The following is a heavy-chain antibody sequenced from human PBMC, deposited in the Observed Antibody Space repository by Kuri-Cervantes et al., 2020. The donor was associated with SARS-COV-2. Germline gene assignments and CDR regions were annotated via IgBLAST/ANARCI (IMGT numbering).Heavy chain of an antibody. V-gene: IGHV3-23*01. CDR3: AKDHPNCGGDCSLAAY. J-gene: IGHJ4*01. CDR2: ISGSGGST. Sequence: GESLKISCAASGFTFSSYDMHWVRQATGKGLEWVSAISGSGGSTYYADSVKGRFTISRDNSKNTLYLQMNSLRAEDTAVYYCAKDHPNCGGDCSLAAYWGQGNLVNVAS. CDR1: GFTFSSYD. D-gene: IGHD2-21*02.